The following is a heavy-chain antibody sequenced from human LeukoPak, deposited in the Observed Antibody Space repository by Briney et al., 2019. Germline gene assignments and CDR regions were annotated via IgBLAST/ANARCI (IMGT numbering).Heavy chain of an antibody. CDR1: GYTFTSYY. J-gene: IGHJ5*02. D-gene: IGHD1-26*01. CDR3: AGDSGSYSRVNWFDP. V-gene: IGHV1-46*01. CDR2: INPSGGST. Sequence: GASVKVSCKASGYTFTSYYMHWVRQAPGQGLEWMGIINPSGGSTSYAQKFQGRVTMTRDMSTSTVYMELSSLRSEDTAVYYCAGDSGSYSRVNWFDPWGQGTLVTVSS.